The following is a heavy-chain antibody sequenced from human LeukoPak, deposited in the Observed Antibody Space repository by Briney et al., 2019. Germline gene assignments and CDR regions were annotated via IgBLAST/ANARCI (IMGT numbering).Heavy chain of an antibody. CDR2: IIPIFGIA. CDR3: ARASGYCSSTSCHDAFDI. V-gene: IGHV1-69*17. J-gene: IGHJ3*02. Sequence: SVKVSCKASGGTFSSYAISWVRQAPGQGLEWKGGIIPIFGIANYAQKFQGRVTITADKSTSTAYMELSSLRSEDTAVYYCARASGYCSSTSCHDAFDIWGQGTMVTVSS. CDR1: GGTFSSYA. D-gene: IGHD2-2*03.